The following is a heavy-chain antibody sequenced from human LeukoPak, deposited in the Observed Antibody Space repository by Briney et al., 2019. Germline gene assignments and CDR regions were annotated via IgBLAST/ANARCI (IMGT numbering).Heavy chain of an antibody. CDR1: GYTFTSYD. V-gene: IGHV1-8*01. CDR2: MNPNSGNT. D-gene: IGHD3-9*01. CDR3: AREGITYYDILTGSQGWFDP. Sequence: ASGRVSCKASGYTFTSYDINWVRQATGQGLGWMGWMNPNSGNTGYAQKFQSRSTVTTNTSISTGYMEMSSMRSEDTAVNYCAREGITYYDILTGSQGWFDPWGQGTLVTVSS. J-gene: IGHJ5*02.